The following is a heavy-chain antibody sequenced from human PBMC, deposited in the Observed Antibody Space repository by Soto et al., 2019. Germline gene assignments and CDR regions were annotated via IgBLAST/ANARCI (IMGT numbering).Heavy chain of an antibody. J-gene: IGHJ6*02. Sequence: PGGSLRLSCAASGFTFSDYYMSWIRQAPGKGLEWVSYISSSSSYTNYADSVKGRFTISRDHAKNSLYLQMNSPRAEDTAVYYCGRACCRGGSCDHFYLCMYYWGQGTTVTVSS. CDR1: GFTFSDYY. CDR2: ISSSSSYT. CDR3: GRACCRGGSCDHFYLCMYY. V-gene: IGHV3-11*06. D-gene: IGHD2-15*01.